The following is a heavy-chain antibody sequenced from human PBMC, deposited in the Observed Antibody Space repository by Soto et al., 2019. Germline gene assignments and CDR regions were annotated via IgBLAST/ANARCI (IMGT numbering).Heavy chain of an antibody. V-gene: IGHV3-33*01. CDR2: IWYDGSNK. J-gene: IGHJ6*02. CDR3: ARDMERGGGYYYYGMDV. Sequence: QVQLVESGGGVVQPGRSLRLSCAASGFTFSSYSMHWVRQAPGKGLEWVAVIWYDGSNKYYADSVKGRFTISRDNSKNTLYLQMNSLRAEDTAVYYCARDMERGGGYYYYGMDVWGQGTTVTVSS. D-gene: IGHD3-16*01. CDR1: GFTFSSYS.